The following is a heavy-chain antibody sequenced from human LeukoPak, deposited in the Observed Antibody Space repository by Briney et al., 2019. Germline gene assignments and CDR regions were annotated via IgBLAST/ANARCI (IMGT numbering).Heavy chain of an antibody. CDR1: GFTFDDYA. V-gene: IGHV3-9*01. Sequence: GGSLRLSCTASGFTFDDYAMHWVRQAPGKGLGWVSGITWNSGSIDYADSVKGRFTISRDNAKNSLYLQMNSLRVEDTAIYYCAKDMRYCNGGTCYPDYWGQGTLVTVSS. D-gene: IGHD2-15*01. J-gene: IGHJ4*02. CDR2: ITWNSGSI. CDR3: AKDMRYCNGGTCYPDY.